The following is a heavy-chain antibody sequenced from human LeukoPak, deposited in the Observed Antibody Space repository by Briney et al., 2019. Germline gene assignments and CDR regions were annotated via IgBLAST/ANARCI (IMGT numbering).Heavy chain of an antibody. CDR3: APPPYYYEANGYSVA. Sequence: GSLRLSCAASGFTFSSYWMSWVRQAPGKGLEWIGSIYYSGSTYYNPSLTSRVTISVDPSKNQFSLNLSSVTAADTAVYYCAPPPYYYEANGYSVAWGQGTLVTVSS. J-gene: IGHJ5*02. CDR2: IYYSGST. D-gene: IGHD3-22*01. CDR1: GFTFSSYW. V-gene: IGHV4-4*02.